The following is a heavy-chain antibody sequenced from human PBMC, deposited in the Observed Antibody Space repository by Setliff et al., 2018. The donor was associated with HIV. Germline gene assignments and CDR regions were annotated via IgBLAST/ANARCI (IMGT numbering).Heavy chain of an antibody. CDR1: GGSISSYY. CDR2: IYTSGST. Sequence: PSETLSLTCTVSGGSISSYYWGWIRQPPGKGMEWIGYIYTSGSTNYNHYLKSRVTISRDTAKNQFSLKLTSVTAAETAVYYCAGDPFGVRDGYNYDWYFDLWGRGTLVTVSS. J-gene: IGHJ2*01. V-gene: IGHV4-4*09. D-gene: IGHD5-12*01. CDR3: AGDPFGVRDGYNYDWYFDL.